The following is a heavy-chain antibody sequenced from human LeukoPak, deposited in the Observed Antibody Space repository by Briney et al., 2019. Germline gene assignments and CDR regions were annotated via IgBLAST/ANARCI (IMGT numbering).Heavy chain of an antibody. CDR1: GFTFSSYA. CDR2: ISGSGGST. J-gene: IGHJ4*02. Sequence: GGSLRLSCAASGFTFSSYAMNWVRQAPGKGLEWVSAISGSGGSTYYADSVKGRFTISRDNSKNTLYLQMNSLRAEDTAVYYCATQYSSSPHFDYWGQGTLVTVSS. D-gene: IGHD6-6*01. CDR3: ATQYSSSPHFDY. V-gene: IGHV3-23*01.